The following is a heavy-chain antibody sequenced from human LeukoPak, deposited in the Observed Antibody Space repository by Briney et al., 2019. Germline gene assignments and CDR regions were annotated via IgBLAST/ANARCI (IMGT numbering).Heavy chain of an antibody. CDR3: ARGGRGTYMRH. CDR2: ILQGGVT. Sequence: SETLSLTCGVSGGSFSNYIWSWVRQPPGKGLEWIGEILQGGVTNYNSSLKSRVTMSMDTSKNQFHLDLTSVTAADAGQYFCARGGRGTYMRHWGQGILVTVSS. D-gene: IGHD1-26*01. V-gene: IGHV4-34*01. J-gene: IGHJ4*02. CDR1: GGSFSNYI.